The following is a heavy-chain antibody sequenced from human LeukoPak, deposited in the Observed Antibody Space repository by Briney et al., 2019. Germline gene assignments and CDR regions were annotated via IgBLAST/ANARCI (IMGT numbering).Heavy chain of an antibody. CDR1: GYTFTSYG. Sequence: ASVKVSCKASGYTFTSYGISWVRQAPGQGREWMGWISAYNGNTNYAQKLQGRVTMTTDTSTSTAYMELRSLRSDDTAVYYCARSYGDYVTPREYFQHWGQGTLVTVSS. V-gene: IGHV1-18*01. D-gene: IGHD4-17*01. CDR2: ISAYNGNT. J-gene: IGHJ1*01. CDR3: ARSYGDYVTPREYFQH.